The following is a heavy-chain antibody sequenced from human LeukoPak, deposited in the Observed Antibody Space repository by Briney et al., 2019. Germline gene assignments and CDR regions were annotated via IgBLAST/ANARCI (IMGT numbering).Heavy chain of an antibody. Sequence: GGSLRLSCAASGFTFSSHAMHWVRQAPGKGLEWVAVISYDGSNKYYADSVKGRFTISRDNSKNTLYLQMNSLRAEDTAVYYCAKVLRIARGYYFDYWGQGTLVTVSS. D-gene: IGHD6-13*01. CDR1: GFTFSSHA. V-gene: IGHV3-30-3*01. CDR2: ISYDGSNK. CDR3: AKVLRIARGYYFDY. J-gene: IGHJ4*02.